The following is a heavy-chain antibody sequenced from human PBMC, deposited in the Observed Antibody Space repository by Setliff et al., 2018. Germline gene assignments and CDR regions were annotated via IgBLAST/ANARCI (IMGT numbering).Heavy chain of an antibody. CDR3: ARDGHNVYYFDY. V-gene: IGHV3-74*01. Sequence: GALRLSCAASGFSFSNYWMHWVRQAPGKGLVWVSRINSDGSSTNYADSVKGQFTVSRDNAKNTLYLQMNSLRAEDTAVYYCARDGHNVYYFDYWGLGTLVTVSS. CDR2: INSDGSST. J-gene: IGHJ4*02. CDR1: GFSFSNYW. D-gene: IGHD1-1*01.